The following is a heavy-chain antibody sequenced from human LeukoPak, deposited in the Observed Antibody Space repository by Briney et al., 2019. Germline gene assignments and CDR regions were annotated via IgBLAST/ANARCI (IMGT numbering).Heavy chain of an antibody. J-gene: IGHJ4*02. CDR3: ARHVYSSGWYATN. CDR1: GGSISSSSYY. D-gene: IGHD6-19*01. CDR2: VYYSGST. Sequence: SETLSLTCTVSGGSISSSSYYWGWIRQPPGRGLEWIGRVYYSGSTYYNPSLKSRVTISVDTSMNQFSLKLSSVTAADTAVYYCARHVYSSGWYATNWGQGTLVTVSS. V-gene: IGHV4-39*01.